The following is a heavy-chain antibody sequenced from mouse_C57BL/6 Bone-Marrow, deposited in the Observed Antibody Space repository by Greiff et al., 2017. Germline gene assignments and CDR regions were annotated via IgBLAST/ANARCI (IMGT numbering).Heavy chain of an antibody. V-gene: IGHV1-61*01. Sequence: VQLQQPGAELVRPGSSVKLSCKASGYTFTSYWMDWVKQRPGQGLEWIGNIYPSDSETHYNQKFKDKATLTVDKSSSTAYMQLSSLTSEDAAVYYCAGRGYYGSSSYLDDGGQGTTLTVSS. CDR1: GYTFTSYW. J-gene: IGHJ2*01. D-gene: IGHD1-1*01. CDR2: IYPSDSET. CDR3: AGRGYYGSSSYLDD.